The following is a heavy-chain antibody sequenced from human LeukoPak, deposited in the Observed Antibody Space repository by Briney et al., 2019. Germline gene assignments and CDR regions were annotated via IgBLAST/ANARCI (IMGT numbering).Heavy chain of an antibody. CDR3: ARVGEQWLVIDAFDI. Sequence: GGSLRLSCAASGFTFSSYAMSWVRQAPGKGLEWVAVIWYDGSNKYYADSVKGRFTISRDHSQNTLDLQMNSLRVEDTAVYYCARVGEQWLVIDAFDIWGQGTMVTVSS. V-gene: IGHV3-33*08. CDR1: GFTFSSYA. J-gene: IGHJ3*02. D-gene: IGHD6-19*01. CDR2: IWYDGSNK.